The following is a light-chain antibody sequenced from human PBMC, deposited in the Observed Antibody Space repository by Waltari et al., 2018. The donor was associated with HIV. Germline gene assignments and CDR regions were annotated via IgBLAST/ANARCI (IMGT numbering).Light chain of an antibody. CDR2: DVS. CDR1: RNDVGGYNY. J-gene: IGLJ3*02. Sequence: QSALTPPASVSGSPGQSITISCTGSRNDVGGYNYVSWYQQHPGKAPRLMIYDVSTRPSGVSDRFSGSKSGDTASLTISGLQPEDEADYYCESYTRTSVWVFGGGTRLTVL. V-gene: IGLV2-14*03. CDR3: ESYTRTSVWV.